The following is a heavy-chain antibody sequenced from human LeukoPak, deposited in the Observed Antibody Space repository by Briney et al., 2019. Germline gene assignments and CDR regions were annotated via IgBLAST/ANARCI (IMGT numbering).Heavy chain of an antibody. V-gene: IGHV3-30*02. CDR1: GFTFTNYG. CDR3: AKDLPAAYFDC. Sequence: PGGSLRLSCAASGFTFTNYGMHWVRQAPGKGLEWVAFIRSDGSTEYYADSVKGRVTISRDNSKNTLHLQMSSLRAEDTAVYYCAKDLPAAYFDCWGQGTLVTVSS. CDR2: IRSDGSTE. J-gene: IGHJ4*02. D-gene: IGHD2-2*01.